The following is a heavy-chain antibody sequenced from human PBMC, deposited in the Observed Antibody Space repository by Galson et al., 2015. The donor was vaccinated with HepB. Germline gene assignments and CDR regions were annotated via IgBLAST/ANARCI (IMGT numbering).Heavy chain of an antibody. Sequence: SLRLSCAASGFTFSSYAMSWVRQAPGKGLEWVSAISGSGGSTYYADSVKGRFTISRDNSKNTLYLQMNSLRAEDTAVYYCAKVSSPGLRWFHFDYWGQGTLVTVSS. CDR3: AKVSSPGLRWFHFDY. CDR1: GFTFSSYA. V-gene: IGHV3-23*01. J-gene: IGHJ4*02. CDR2: ISGSGGST. D-gene: IGHD4-23*01.